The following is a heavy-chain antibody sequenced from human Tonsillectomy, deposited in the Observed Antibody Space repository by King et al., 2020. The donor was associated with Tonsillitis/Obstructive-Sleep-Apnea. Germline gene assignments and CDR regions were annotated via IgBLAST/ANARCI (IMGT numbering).Heavy chain of an antibody. V-gene: IGHV4-34*01. D-gene: IGHD6-13*01. CDR2: INDSGGA. CDR3: ARGSYSHNAMDV. J-gene: IGHJ6*02. Sequence: QVQLQQWGAGLLKPSETLSLTCAVYGGSFNGYYWSWIRQPPGKGLEWIGEINDSGGANYNPSLKSRVTISIDTSKHQFSLILTYVTAADTAVYYCARGSYSHNAMDVWGQGTTVTVSS. CDR1: GGSFNGYY.